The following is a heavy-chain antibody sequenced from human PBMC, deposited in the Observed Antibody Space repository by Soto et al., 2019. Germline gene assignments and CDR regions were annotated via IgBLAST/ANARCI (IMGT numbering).Heavy chain of an antibody. CDR3: ARGFGIVVVPAASKNWFDP. J-gene: IGHJ5*02. CDR2: IYYSGST. Sequence: SETLSLTCTVSGGSISSGGYYWSWIRQHPGKGMEWIGYIYYSGSTYYNPSLKSRVTISVDTSKNQFSLKLSSVTAADTAVYYCARGFGIVVVPAASKNWFDPWGQGTLVTVSS. CDR1: GGSISSGGYY. V-gene: IGHV4-31*03. D-gene: IGHD2-2*01.